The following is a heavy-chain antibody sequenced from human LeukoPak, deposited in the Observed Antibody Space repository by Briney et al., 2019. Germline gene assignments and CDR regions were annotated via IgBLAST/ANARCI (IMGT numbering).Heavy chain of an antibody. CDR3: SRSSGTTFGLSDY. CDR1: GYTFTVYY. J-gene: IGHJ4*02. D-gene: IGHD3-16*01. V-gene: IGHV1-2*02. CDR2: INPNSGGT. Sequence: ASVTVSFKASGYTFTVYYMHWVRQAPGQGLGWMGWINPNSGGTDYVQKFQGRVTMTRDTSTSTAYMELISLRSDDTAVYYCSRSSGTTFGLSDYWGQGTLVTVSS.